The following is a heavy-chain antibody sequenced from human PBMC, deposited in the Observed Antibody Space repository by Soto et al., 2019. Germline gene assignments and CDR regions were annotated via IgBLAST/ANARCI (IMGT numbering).Heavy chain of an antibody. V-gene: IGHV3-66*01. CDR1: GGSINSNY. CDR3: AGRALGYYYGMDV. D-gene: IGHD7-27*01. Sequence: PSETLSLTCTVSGGSINSNYMSWVRQAPGEGLEWVSIISGSGSTSYADSVKGRFTISRDNSKNTLYLQMNSLRAEDTAVYYCAGRALGYYYGMDVWGQGTTVTVSS. J-gene: IGHJ6*02. CDR2: ISGSGST.